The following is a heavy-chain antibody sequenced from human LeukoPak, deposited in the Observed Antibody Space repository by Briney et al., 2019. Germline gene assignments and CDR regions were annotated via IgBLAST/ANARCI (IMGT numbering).Heavy chain of an antibody. CDR2: IYPRDGST. V-gene: IGHV1-46*01. CDR3: ARDDPNYDYVWGSYPQD. J-gene: IGHJ4*02. CDR1: GYSFTSNY. D-gene: IGHD3-16*02. Sequence: ASVKVSCKASGYSFTSNYIHWVRQAPGQGLEWMGMIYPRDGSTSYAQKFQGRVTITADESTSTAYMELSSLRSEDTAVYYCARDDPNYDYVWGSYPQDWGQGTLVTVSS.